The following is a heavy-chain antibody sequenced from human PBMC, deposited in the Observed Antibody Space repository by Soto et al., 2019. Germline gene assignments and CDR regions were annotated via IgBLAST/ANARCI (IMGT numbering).Heavy chain of an antibody. V-gene: IGHV2-5*02. D-gene: IGHD3-3*01. CDR1: GFSLTTSGEG. J-gene: IGHJ5*01. CDR3: AHSLWRGYKAWFDS. CDR2: IYWDDDK. Sequence: QIALKESGPTRVKPTQTLILTCTFSGFSLTTSGEGVGWIRQTPGKALEWLALIYWDDDKRYSPSLTTRLTVNKDTSKNQLVLTMTNMDPMDTGTYFCAHSLWRGYKAWFDSWGQGTLVTVSS.